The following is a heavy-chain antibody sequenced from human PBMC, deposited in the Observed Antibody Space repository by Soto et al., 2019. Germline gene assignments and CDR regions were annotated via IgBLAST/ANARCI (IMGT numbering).Heavy chain of an antibody. CDR1: GFSFNIYW. CDR3: VREGRLLGAFDI. J-gene: IGHJ3*02. V-gene: IGHV3-7*01. D-gene: IGHD2-15*01. CDR2: IKQDGSEK. Sequence: GGSLKLSCAASGFSFNIYWMSWVRQAPGKGLEWVANIKQDGSEKYYVDSVKGRFTISRDNAKNSLYLQMNSLRGEDTAVYYCVREGRLLGAFDIWGQGTMVTVSS.